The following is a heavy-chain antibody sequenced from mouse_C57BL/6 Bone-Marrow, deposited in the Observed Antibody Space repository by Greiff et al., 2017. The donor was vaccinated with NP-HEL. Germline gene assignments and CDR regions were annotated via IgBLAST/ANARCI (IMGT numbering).Heavy chain of an antibody. Sequence: QVQLQQSGAELAKPGASVKLSCKASAYTFTSYWMHWVKQRPGQGLEWIGYINPSSGYTKYNQKFKDKATLTADKSSSTAYMQLSSLTYEDSAVYYCATYYSNYDYAMDYWGQGTSVTVSS. D-gene: IGHD2-5*01. CDR2: INPSSGYT. V-gene: IGHV1-7*01. CDR1: AYTFTSYW. J-gene: IGHJ4*01. CDR3: ATYYSNYDYAMDY.